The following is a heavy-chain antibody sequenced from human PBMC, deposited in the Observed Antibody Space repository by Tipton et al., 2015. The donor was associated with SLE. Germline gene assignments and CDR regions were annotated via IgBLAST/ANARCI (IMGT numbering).Heavy chain of an antibody. D-gene: IGHD3-10*01. J-gene: IGHJ3*02. CDR1: GYSFTNYW. CDR2: IYPGDSYT. Sequence: QSGAEVKKPGESLKISCKGSGYSFTNYWIGWVRRMPGKGLEWMGFIYPGDSYTRFSPSFQGQVTISVDKSTTTAYLQWSSLKASDTAMYYCARRRHYIFDMWGQGTMVTVSS. V-gene: IGHV5-51*03. CDR3: ARRRHYIFDM.